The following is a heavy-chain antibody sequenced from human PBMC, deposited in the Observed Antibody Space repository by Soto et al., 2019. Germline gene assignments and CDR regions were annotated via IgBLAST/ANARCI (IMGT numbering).Heavy chain of an antibody. CDR2: ITSSGTYI. J-gene: IGHJ1*01. CDR1: GPTFSSYG. D-gene: IGHD2-2*01. CDR3: ARDESAGSSTSD. V-gene: IGHV3-21*01. Sequence: EVQLVESGGGLVKPGGSLRLSCVASGPTFSSYGMNWVRQAPGKGLEWVSSITSSGTYIHYADSVRGRFTVSRDNAKNSMYLQMNSLRVEDTAVYFCARDESAGSSTSDWGQGTLVTVSS.